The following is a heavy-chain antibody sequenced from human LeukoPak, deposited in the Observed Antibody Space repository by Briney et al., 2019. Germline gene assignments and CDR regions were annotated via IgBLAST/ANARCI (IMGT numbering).Heavy chain of an antibody. CDR3: ARDVYYDSSYFFDY. V-gene: IGHV1-18*01. J-gene: IGHJ4*02. Sequence: KFQGRVTMTTDTSTSTAYMELRRLRSDDTAVYYCARDVYYDSSYFFDYWGQGTLVTVSS. D-gene: IGHD3-22*01.